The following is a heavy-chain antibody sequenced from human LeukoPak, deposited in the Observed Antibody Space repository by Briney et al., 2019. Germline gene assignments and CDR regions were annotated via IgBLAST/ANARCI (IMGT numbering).Heavy chain of an antibody. J-gene: IGHJ4*02. V-gene: IGHV5-51*01. D-gene: IGHD7-27*01. CDR2: IYPGDSDT. Sequence: GESLKISCKCSGYSFTTYYIGWVRQMPGKGLEWMGIIYPGDSDTRYSPSFRGQVTISADKPISTAYLQWSSLKASDTAMYYCARRVWGLGGYYFDYWGQGTLVTVSS. CDR3: ARRVWGLGGYYFDY. CDR1: GYSFTTYY.